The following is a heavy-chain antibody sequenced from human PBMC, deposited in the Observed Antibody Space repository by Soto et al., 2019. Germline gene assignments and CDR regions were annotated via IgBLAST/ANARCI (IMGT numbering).Heavy chain of an antibody. CDR3: ARGRYGDY. CDR1: GYTFTSYG. D-gene: IGHD1-1*01. Sequence: HVHLVQSGAEVKKPGASVKVSCKASGYTFTSYGITWVRQAPGQGLEWMGWISAHNGNTDYAQKLQGRVFVTRDTFTSPVYTELSSLRFDDSAVYSSARGRYGDYWGQGALVTVSS. J-gene: IGHJ4*02. V-gene: IGHV1-18*01. CDR2: ISAHNGNT.